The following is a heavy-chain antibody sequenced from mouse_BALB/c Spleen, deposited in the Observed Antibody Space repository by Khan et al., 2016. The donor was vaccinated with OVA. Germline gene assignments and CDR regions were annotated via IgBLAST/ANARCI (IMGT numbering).Heavy chain of an antibody. V-gene: IGHV2-9*02. Sequence: VQLQESGPGLVAPSQSLSITCTVSGFSLTNYGVHWVRQPPGKGLEWLGVIWAGGSTNYNSALMSRLSISKDNSTSQVFLKMNSLQTDDTAMYFCARNRETDYFDYWGQGTTLTVSS. CDR1: GFSLTNYG. CDR3: ARNRETDYFDY. J-gene: IGHJ2*01. CDR2: IWAGGST.